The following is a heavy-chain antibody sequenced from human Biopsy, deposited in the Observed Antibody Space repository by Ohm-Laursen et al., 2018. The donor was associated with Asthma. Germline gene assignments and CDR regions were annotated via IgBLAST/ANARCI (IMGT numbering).Heavy chain of an antibody. Sequence: SLRLSCAAFAFTFSSYNFHWVRQAPGKGLEWVSGITSTSSYTFYADSVKGRFTISRDNARNSLYLQMINLRAEDTAVYYCAREGESSYGLRSPNFDVWGQGTMVTVSS. CDR3: AREGESSYGLRSPNFDV. CDR1: AFTFSSYN. J-gene: IGHJ3*01. V-gene: IGHV3-21*01. CDR2: ITSTSSYT. D-gene: IGHD5-18*01.